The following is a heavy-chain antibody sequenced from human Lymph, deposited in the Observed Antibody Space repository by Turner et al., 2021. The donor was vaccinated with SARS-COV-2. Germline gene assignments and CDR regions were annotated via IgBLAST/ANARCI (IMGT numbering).Heavy chain of an antibody. CDR2: ISSRSSYI. V-gene: IGHV3-21*01. CDR1: GFTFSSYR. Sequence: EVQLVVSGGGLVKPGGSLRLSCAASGFTFSSYRMNWVRQAPGKGLEWVSSISSRSSYIYNADSVKGRFTISRENAKNSLYLQMNSLRAEDTAVYYCARDYYDFWSGYISYYYGMDVWGQGTTVTVSS. D-gene: IGHD3-3*01. J-gene: IGHJ6*02. CDR3: ARDYYDFWSGYISYYYGMDV.